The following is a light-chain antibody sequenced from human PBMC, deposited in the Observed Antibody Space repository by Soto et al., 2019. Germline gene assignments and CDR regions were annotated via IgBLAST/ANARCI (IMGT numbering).Light chain of an antibody. CDR1: QSISNY. J-gene: IGKJ1*01. Sequence: DIQMTQSPSSLSASVVDRVTITCRASQSISNYLNWYQQKPGKAPKLLMFAASSLQSGVPSRFSGGGSGTDFNLTISILQPEDFATYYCQQSYSTPRTFGQGTKVEIK. V-gene: IGKV1-39*01. CDR2: AAS. CDR3: QQSYSTPRT.